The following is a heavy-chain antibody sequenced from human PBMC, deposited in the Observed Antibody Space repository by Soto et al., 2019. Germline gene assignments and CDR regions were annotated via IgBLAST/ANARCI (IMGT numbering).Heavy chain of an antibody. CDR3: AAAGAGTFDL. D-gene: IGHD3-10*01. CDR1: GYTFSNYA. J-gene: IGHJ3*01. CDR2: IRGNGDGT. V-gene: IGHV3-23*01. Sequence: VQLLESGGGLVPPGGSLRLSCAASGYTFSNYAMSWVRQAPGKGLEWVSTIRGNGDGTYYADSVKGRFTISRDNSKNTLSLQRNSLRVEDTALYYCAAAGAGTFDLWGQGTMVTVSS.